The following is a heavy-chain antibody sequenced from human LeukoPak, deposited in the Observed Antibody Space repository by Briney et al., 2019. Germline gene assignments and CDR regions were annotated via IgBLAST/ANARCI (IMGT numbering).Heavy chain of an antibody. CDR3: ARLHWYYYYYMDV. CDR2: IYYSGST. Sequence: SQTLSLTCTVSGGSISSSSYYWGWIRQPPGKGLEWIGSIYYSGSTYYNPSLKSRVTISVDTSKNQFSLKLSSVTAADTAVYYCARLHWYYYYYMDVWGKGTTVTISS. D-gene: IGHD1-1*01. CDR1: GGSISSSSYY. V-gene: IGHV4-39*01. J-gene: IGHJ6*03.